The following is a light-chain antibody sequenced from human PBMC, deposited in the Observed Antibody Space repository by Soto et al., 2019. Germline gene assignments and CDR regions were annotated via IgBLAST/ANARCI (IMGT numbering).Light chain of an antibody. J-gene: IGLJ1*01. CDR1: SSDVGAYNY. CDR3: SSYAHGSIYV. CDR2: GVG. Sequence: QSALTQPASVSGSPGQSITISCTGSSSDVGAYNYVSWYLQHPGKAPKLLIYGVGNRPSGVSARFSGSKSGDTASLTISGLQAEDEADYYCSSYAHGSIYVFGNGTRSQS. V-gene: IGLV2-14*01.